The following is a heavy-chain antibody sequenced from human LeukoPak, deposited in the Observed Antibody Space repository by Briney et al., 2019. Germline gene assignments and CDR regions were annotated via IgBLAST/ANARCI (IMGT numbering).Heavy chain of an antibody. Sequence: ASVKVSCKASGYTFTSYGISWVRQAPGQGLEWMGWISAYNGNTNYAQKLQGRVTMTTDTSTSTAYMELRSLRSDDTAVYYCARTLHYDSSGYFETDAFDIWGQGTMVTVSS. J-gene: IGHJ3*02. CDR2: ISAYNGNT. CDR1: GYTFTSYG. D-gene: IGHD3-22*01. CDR3: ARTLHYDSSGYFETDAFDI. V-gene: IGHV1-18*01.